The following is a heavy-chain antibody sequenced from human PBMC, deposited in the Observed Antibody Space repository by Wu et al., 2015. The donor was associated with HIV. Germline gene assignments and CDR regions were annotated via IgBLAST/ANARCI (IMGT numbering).Heavy chain of an antibody. Sequence: QVQLVQSGAEVRKPGASLNISCKASGYTFTGYYMHWVRQAPGQGLEWMGWINPNSGGTNYAQKFQGTVTMTRDTSISTAYMELSRLRSDDTAVYYCAREAKELWFSSDYWGQGTLVTVSS. V-gene: IGHV1-2*02. CDR1: GYTFTGYY. CDR3: AREAKELWFSSDY. D-gene: IGHD3-16*02. CDR2: INPNSGGT. J-gene: IGHJ4*02.